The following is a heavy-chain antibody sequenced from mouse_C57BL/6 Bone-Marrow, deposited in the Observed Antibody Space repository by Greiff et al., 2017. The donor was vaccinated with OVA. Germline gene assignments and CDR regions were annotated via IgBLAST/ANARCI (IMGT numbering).Heavy chain of an antibody. CDR1: GYTFTSYW. CDR3: ASRVCAY. J-gene: IGHJ3*01. V-gene: IGHV1-55*01. CDR2: IYPGSGST. Sequence: VQLQQPGAELVKPGASVKMSCKASGYTFTSYWITWVKQRPGQGLEWIGDIYPGSGSTNYNEKFKSKAPLTVDTSSSTAYLQLSSLTSEDSAVYYCASRVCAYWGQGTLVTVSA.